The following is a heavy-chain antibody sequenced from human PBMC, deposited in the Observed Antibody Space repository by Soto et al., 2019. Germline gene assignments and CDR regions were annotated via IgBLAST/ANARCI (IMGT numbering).Heavy chain of an antibody. Sequence: SETLSLTCTVSGGSISSYYWSWIRQPPGKGLEWIGYIYYSGSTNYNPSLKSRVTISVDTSKNQFSLKLSSVTAADTAVYYCAGNYYDSSGYYYRVVDYWGQGTLVTVSS. CDR3: AGNYYDSSGYYYRVVDY. CDR2: IYYSGST. V-gene: IGHV4-59*01. CDR1: GGSISSYY. D-gene: IGHD3-22*01. J-gene: IGHJ4*02.